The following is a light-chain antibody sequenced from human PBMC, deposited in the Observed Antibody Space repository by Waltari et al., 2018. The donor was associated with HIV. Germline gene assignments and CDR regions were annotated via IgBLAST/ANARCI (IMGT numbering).Light chain of an antibody. CDR2: EVS. CDR3: SSYTSSSTLVV. CDR1: SGAVGGYNY. V-gene: IGLV2-14*01. Sequence: QSALTQPASVSGSPGQSITISCTGTSGAVGGYNYVSWYQQHPGKAPKLMIYEVSNRPSGVSNRFSGSKSGNTASLTISGLQAEDEADYYCSSYTSSSTLVVFGGGTKLTVL. J-gene: IGLJ2*01.